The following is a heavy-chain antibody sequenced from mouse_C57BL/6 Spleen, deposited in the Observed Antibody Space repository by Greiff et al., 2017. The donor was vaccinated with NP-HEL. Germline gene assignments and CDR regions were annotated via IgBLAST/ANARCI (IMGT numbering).Heavy chain of an antibody. J-gene: IGHJ2*01. Sequence: EVQLQQSGPGLVKPSQSLSLTCSVTGYSITSGYYWNWIRQFPGNKLEWMGYISYDGSNNYNPSLKNRISITRDTSKNQFFLKLNSVTTEDTATYYCARDYYGSSPVDYWGQGTTLTVSS. CDR3: ARDYYGSSPVDY. CDR1: GYSITSGYY. V-gene: IGHV3-6*01. D-gene: IGHD1-1*01. CDR2: ISYDGSN.